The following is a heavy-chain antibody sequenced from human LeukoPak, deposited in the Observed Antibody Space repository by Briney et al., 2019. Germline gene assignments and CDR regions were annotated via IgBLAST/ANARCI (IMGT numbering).Heavy chain of an antibody. J-gene: IGHJ5*02. CDR2: IYYSGST. D-gene: IGHD6-13*01. CDR3: ARVPRIEAGATGDWFDP. CDR1: GGSFSSGGYS. V-gene: IGHV4-30-2*03. Sequence: SQTLSLTCAVSGGSFSSGGYSWSWIRQPPGKGLEWIGSIYYSGSTYYNPSLKSRVTISVDTSKNQFFLNLRSVTAADTAVYYCARVPRIEAGATGDWFDPWGQGTVVTVSS.